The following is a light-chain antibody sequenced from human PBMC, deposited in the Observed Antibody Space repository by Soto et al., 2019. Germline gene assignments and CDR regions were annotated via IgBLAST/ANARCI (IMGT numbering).Light chain of an antibody. V-gene: IGLV1-40*01. CDR1: SSNLGAGYE. CDR2: ENN. Sequence: QSVLTQPPSVSEAPGQRVTISCTGSSSNLGAGYEAHWYQQVPGTAPKFLIYENNNRPSGVPDRFSGAKSGTSASLAITGLQAEDEAEYYCQSYDSSLSGYVFGTGTKLTVL. CDR3: QSYDSSLSGYV. J-gene: IGLJ1*01.